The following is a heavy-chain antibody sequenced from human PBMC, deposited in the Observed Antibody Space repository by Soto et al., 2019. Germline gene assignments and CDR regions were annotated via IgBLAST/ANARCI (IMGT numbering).Heavy chain of an antibody. CDR2: IYTSGST. V-gene: IGHV4-4*07. D-gene: IGHD1-26*01. CDR3: ARYPQGRYSGSYYHYYGMDV. Sequence: QVQLQESGPGLVKPSETLSLTCTVSGGSISSYYWSWIRQPAGKGLEWIGRIYTSGSTNYNPSLNSRVTMSVDTSKNQFSLKLSSVTAADTAVYYCARYPQGRYSGSYYHYYGMDVWGQGTTVTVSS. J-gene: IGHJ6*01. CDR1: GGSISSYY.